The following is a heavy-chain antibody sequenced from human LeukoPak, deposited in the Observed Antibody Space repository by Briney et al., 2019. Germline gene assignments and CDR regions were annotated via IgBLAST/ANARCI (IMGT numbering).Heavy chain of an antibody. J-gene: IGHJ2*01. CDR2: INHSGST. V-gene: IGHV4-30-2*01. CDR3: ARVPAFLGRGYFDL. CDR1: GGSISSGGYY. Sequence: SQTLSLTCTVSGGSISSGGYYWSWIRQPPGKGLEWIGEINHSGSTNYNPSLESRVTISVDTSKNQFSLKLSSVTAADTAVYYCARVPAFLGRGYFDLWGRGTLVTVSS.